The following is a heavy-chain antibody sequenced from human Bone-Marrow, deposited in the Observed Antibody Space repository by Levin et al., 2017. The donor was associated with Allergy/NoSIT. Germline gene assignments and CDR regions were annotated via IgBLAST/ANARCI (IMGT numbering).Heavy chain of an antibody. Sequence: GESLKISCAASGFTFSTYALSWVRQAPGKGLEWVSAVSGSGGSTYYADSVKDRFTISRDNSKNTLYLQMNSLRVEDTAVYYCATSAWDYWGQGTLVTVSS. CDR3: ATSAWDY. J-gene: IGHJ4*02. V-gene: IGHV3-23*01. CDR2: VSGSGGST. CDR1: GFTFSTYA. D-gene: IGHD6-19*01.